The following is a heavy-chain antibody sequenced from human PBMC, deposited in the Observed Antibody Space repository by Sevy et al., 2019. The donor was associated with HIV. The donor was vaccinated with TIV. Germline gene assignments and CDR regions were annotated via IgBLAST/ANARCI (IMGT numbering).Heavy chain of an antibody. Sequence: GGSLRLSCTASEFTFISYAMSWVRQAPGKGLEWVSAITGSGGTTYYADSVRGRFTISRDNSNKTLYLQMTSLGAEDTAVYYCAKGSLEWLSALDYWGQGTLVTVSS. CDR1: EFTFISYA. D-gene: IGHD3-3*01. V-gene: IGHV3-23*01. CDR3: AKGSLEWLSALDY. J-gene: IGHJ4*02. CDR2: ITGSGGTT.